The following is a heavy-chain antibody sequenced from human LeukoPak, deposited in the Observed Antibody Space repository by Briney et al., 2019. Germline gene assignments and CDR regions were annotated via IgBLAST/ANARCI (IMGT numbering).Heavy chain of an antibody. CDR3: AKSSSSWMAAGMDV. V-gene: IGHV3-7*01. Sequence: GRSLRLSCAASGFTFSSYGMHWVRQAPGKGLEWVANIKQDGSEKYYVDSVKGRFTISRDNAKNSLYLQMNSLRAEDTAVYYCAKSSSSWMAAGMDVWGQGTTVTVSS. J-gene: IGHJ6*02. D-gene: IGHD6-13*01. CDR2: IKQDGSEK. CDR1: GFTFSSYG.